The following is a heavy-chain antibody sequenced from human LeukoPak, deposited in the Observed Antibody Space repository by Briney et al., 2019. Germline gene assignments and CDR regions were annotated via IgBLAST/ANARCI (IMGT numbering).Heavy chain of an antibody. CDR2: INHSGST. Sequence: SETLSLTCAVYGGSFGGYYWSWIRQPPGKGLEWIGEINHSGSTNYNPSLKSRVTISVDTSKNQFSLKLSSVTAADTAVYYCARGLVRITMIVGAMGATYYFDYWGQGTLVTVSS. J-gene: IGHJ4*02. CDR3: ARGLVRITMIVGAMGATYYFDY. V-gene: IGHV4-34*01. D-gene: IGHD3-22*01. CDR1: GGSFGGYY.